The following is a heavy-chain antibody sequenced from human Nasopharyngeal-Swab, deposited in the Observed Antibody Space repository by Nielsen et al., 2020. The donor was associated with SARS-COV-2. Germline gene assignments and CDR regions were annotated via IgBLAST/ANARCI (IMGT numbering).Heavy chain of an antibody. CDR3: AKDRFGVLWFGAFDI. CDR2: ISWHSGSI. D-gene: IGHD3-10*01. V-gene: IGHV3-9*01. J-gene: IGHJ3*02. Sequence: GGSLRLSCAASGFTFDDYAMHWVRQAPGKGLEWVSGISWHSGSIGYADSVKGRFTISRDNAKNSLYLQMNSLRAEDTALYYCAKDRFGVLWFGAFDIWGQGTMVTVSS. CDR1: GFTFDDYA.